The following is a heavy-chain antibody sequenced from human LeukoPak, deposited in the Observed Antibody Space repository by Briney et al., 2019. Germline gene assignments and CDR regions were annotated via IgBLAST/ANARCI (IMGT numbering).Heavy chain of an antibody. V-gene: IGHV4-59*01. CDR3: ARARNYYDSSDYYYEGDAFDI. CDR1: GGSISSYH. Sequence: TSETLSLTRTVSGGSISSYHWSWIRQPPGKGLECIGFIYYSGSTNYNPSLKSRVTISVDTSKNQFSLKLSSVTAADTAVYYCARARNYYDSSDYYYEGDAFDIWGQGTMVTVSS. CDR2: IYYSGST. D-gene: IGHD3-22*01. J-gene: IGHJ3*02.